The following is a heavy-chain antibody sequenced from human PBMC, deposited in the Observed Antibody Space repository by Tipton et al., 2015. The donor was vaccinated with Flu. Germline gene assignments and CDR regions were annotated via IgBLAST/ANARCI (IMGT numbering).Heavy chain of an antibody. CDR3: AKERHEGGFDI. CDR1: GVSISSGGYY. J-gene: IGHJ3*02. V-gene: IGHV4-31*11. Sequence: TLSLTCAVSGVSISSGGYYWSWIRQHPGKGLEWIGYIYYTGKTFFNPSLKSRVTISVDTSKNHFSLRLNSVTAADTAVYYCAKERHEGGFDIWGQGTLVAVSS. D-gene: IGHD1-1*01. CDR2: IYYTGKT.